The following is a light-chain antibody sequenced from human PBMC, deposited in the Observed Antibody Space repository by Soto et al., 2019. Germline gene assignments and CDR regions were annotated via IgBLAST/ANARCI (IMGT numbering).Light chain of an antibody. CDR1: QTVSSSY. V-gene: IGKV3-20*01. J-gene: IGKJ4*01. CDR2: GAS. CDR3: QQFVSSPRT. Sequence: EIVLTQSPGTLSLSPGERATLSCRASQTVSSSYLAWYQQRPGQAPRLLMYGASSRATGISDRFSGSGSGTDFTLTISRLEPEDFAVYYCQQFVSSPRTFGGGTKVDIK.